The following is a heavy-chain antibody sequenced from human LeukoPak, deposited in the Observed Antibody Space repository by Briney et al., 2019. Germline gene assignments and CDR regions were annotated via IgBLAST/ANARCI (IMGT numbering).Heavy chain of an antibody. Sequence: GGSLRLSCAASGFTFSSYEMNWVRQAPGKGLECVSYISSSGSTIYYADSVKGRFTISRDNAKNSLYLQMNSLRAEDTAVYYCAREGSDYYDILTGLDYWGQGTLVTVSS. CDR1: GFTFSSYE. J-gene: IGHJ4*02. V-gene: IGHV3-48*03. CDR3: AREGSDYYDILTGLDY. CDR2: ISSSGSTI. D-gene: IGHD3-9*01.